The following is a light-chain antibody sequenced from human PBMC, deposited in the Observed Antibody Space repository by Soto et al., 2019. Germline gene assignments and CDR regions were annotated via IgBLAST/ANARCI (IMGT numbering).Light chain of an antibody. CDR3: CSYTSISTSAV. Sequence: QSALTQPASVSGSPGQSISISCTGTSSDVGGYRYVSWFQQHPGKAPKVIIYEVSDRPSGVSNRFSGSKSGNTASLTISGLQTEDEADYYCCSYTSISTSAVFGGGTKLTVL. J-gene: IGLJ2*01. CDR1: SSDVGGYRY. CDR2: EVS. V-gene: IGLV2-14*01.